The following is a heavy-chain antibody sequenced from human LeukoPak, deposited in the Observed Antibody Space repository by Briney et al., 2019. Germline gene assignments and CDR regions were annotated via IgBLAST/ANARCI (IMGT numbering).Heavy chain of an antibody. D-gene: IGHD3-3*01. CDR1: GFTFSSYS. CDR2: ISSSSSYI. Sequence: GGSLRLSCAASGFTFSSYSMNWVRQAPGKGLEWDSSISSSSSYIYYADSVKGRFTISRDNAKNSLYLQMNSLRAEDTAVYYCAREYDFWSGTDAFDIWGQGTMVTVSS. CDR3: AREYDFWSGTDAFDI. J-gene: IGHJ3*02. V-gene: IGHV3-21*01.